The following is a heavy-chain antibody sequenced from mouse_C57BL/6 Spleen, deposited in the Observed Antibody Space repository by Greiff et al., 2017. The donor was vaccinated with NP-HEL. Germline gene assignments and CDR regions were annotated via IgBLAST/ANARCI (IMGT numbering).Heavy chain of an antibody. J-gene: IGHJ4*01. CDR1: GYTFTSYW. Sequence: QVQLQQSGAELVMPGASVKLSCKASGYTFTSYWMHWVKQRPGQGLEWIGEIDPSDSYTNYNQKFKGKSTLTVDKSSSTAYMQLSSLTSEDSAVYYCARRRRVYYAMDYWGQGTSVTVSS. V-gene: IGHV1-69*01. CDR3: ARRRRVYYAMDY. CDR2: IDPSDSYT.